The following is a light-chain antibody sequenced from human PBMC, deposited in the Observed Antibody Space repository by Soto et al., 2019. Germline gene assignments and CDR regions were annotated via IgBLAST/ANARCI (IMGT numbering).Light chain of an antibody. V-gene: IGKV3-15*01. Sequence: EIVMTQSPATLFVSPGERVTLSCRASQDIRSSLAWYQQKPGQAPRLLIYGASIRATGVPATFSGSGSGTEFTLSISSLQSEHLGVYYCQQDSSCPLTFGGGTKVDI. CDR3: QQDSSCPLT. CDR1: QDIRSS. J-gene: IGKJ4*01. CDR2: GAS.